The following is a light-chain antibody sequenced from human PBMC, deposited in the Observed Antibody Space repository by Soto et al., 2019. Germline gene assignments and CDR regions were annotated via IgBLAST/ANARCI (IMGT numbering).Light chain of an antibody. CDR3: QQLNSYPVA. V-gene: IGKV1-9*01. CDR2: AAS. Sequence: DIQLTQSPSFLSASVGDRVTITCRASQGISSYLAWYQQKPGTAPELLIYAASTLQSGVPSRFSGSGSGTEFTLTISSLQPEDFATYYCQQLNSYPVAFGPGTTVDIK. CDR1: QGISSY. J-gene: IGKJ3*01.